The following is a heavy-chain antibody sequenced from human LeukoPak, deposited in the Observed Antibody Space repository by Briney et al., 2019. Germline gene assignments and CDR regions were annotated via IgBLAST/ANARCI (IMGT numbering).Heavy chain of an antibody. CDR2: ISSMSGRYI. J-gene: IGHJ4*02. V-gene: IGHV3-21*01. CDR3: VRDKVVGPTLFDY. D-gene: IGHD1-26*01. CDR1: GFTFSSYG. Sequence: GGSLRLSCEASGFTFSSYGMTWVRQAPGKGLEWVAFISSMSGRYIYYAESLKGRFTISRDNARNSLYLQMDSLRAEDTAVYYCVRDKVVGPTLFDYWGQGTLVTVSS.